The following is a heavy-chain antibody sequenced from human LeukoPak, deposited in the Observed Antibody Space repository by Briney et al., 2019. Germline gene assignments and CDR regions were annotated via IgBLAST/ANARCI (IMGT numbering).Heavy chain of an antibody. CDR1: DFTFSESW. CDR3: TKMTDDY. CDR2: IKRDGKVK. D-gene: IGHD5-24*01. V-gene: IGHV3-7*01. Sequence: GGSLRLSCPATDFTFSESWMSGLGQAPGKGLDGVATIKRDGKVKFYVHSVKGRFAIPRDKPNRSLFLQVDRLSSEDTPVYYCTKMTDDYWGEASLVTV. J-gene: IGHJ4*02.